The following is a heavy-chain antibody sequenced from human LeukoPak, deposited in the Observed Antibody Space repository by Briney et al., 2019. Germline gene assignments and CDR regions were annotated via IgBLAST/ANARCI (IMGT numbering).Heavy chain of an antibody. CDR2: IYSGGST. CDR3: ARGCSSTSCYGFDY. D-gene: IGHD2-2*01. CDR1: GFTVSSKY. V-gene: IGHV3-53*01. Sequence: GGSLRLSCAASGFTVSSKYMSWVRQAPGKGLEWVSVIYSGGSTYYADSVKGRFTISRDNSKNTLYLQMNSLTAEDTAVYYCARGCSSTSCYGFDYWGQGTLLTVSS. J-gene: IGHJ4*02.